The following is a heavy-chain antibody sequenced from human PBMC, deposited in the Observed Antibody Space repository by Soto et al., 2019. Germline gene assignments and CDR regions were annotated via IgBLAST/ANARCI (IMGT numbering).Heavy chain of an antibody. CDR1: GFSVSTSGVG. CDR2: IYWDDDK. J-gene: IGHJ6*02. CDR3: AHSFHERSGGSYYYGMDV. D-gene: IGHD2-15*01. V-gene: IGHV2-5*02. Sequence: QITLKESGPTLVKPTQTLTLTCTFSGFSVSTSGVGVGWIRQPPGKALEWLALIYWDDDKRYSPSLKSRLTITKDTSKNQVVLTMTNMDPVDTATYYCAHSFHERSGGSYYYGMDVWGQGTTVTVSS.